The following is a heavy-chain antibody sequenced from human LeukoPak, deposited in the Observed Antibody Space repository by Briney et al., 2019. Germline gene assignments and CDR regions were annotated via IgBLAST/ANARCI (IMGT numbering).Heavy chain of an antibody. J-gene: IGHJ6*02. CDR2: IYYSGST. CDR1: GGSISSGDYY. Sequence: PSQTLSLTCTVSGGSISSGDYYWSWIRQPPGKGLEWIGYIYYSGSTNYNPSLKSRVTISVDTSKNQFSLKLSSVTAADTAVYYCASSDPQLLWFGELSDTYGMDVWGQGTTVTVSS. CDR3: ASSDPQLLWFGELSDTYGMDV. D-gene: IGHD3-10*01. V-gene: IGHV4-30-4*01.